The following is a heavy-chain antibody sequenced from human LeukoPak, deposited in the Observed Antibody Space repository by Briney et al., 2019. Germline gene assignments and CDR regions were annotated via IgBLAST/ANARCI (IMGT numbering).Heavy chain of an antibody. J-gene: IGHJ4*02. Sequence: PGGSLRLSCAASGVTFSSYGMHWVRQAPGKGLEWVAVIWYDGSNKYYADSVKGRFTISRDNSKNTLYLQMNSLRAEDTAVYYCARDGLRAAGTHFDYWGQGTLVTVSS. V-gene: IGHV3-33*01. D-gene: IGHD6-13*01. CDR2: IWYDGSNK. CDR3: ARDGLRAAGTHFDY. CDR1: GVTFSSYG.